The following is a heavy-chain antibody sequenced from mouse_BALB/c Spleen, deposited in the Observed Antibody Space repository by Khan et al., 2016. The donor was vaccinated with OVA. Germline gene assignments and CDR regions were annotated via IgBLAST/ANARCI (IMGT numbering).Heavy chain of an antibody. Sequence: QIQLVQSGPELKKPGETVKISCKASGYTFTDYSMHWVKQAPGKGLKWMGWINTETGEPTYADDFKGRFAFSLETSASTAYLQINNLKNEDTATYFCASSLIRDFDCRGQGTTLTVSS. CDR1: GYTFTDYS. CDR2: INTETGEP. D-gene: IGHD1-2*01. J-gene: IGHJ2*01. V-gene: IGHV9-2-1*01. CDR3: ASSLIRDFDC.